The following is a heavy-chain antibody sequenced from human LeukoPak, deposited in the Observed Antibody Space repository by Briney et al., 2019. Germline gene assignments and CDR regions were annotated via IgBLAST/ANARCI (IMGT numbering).Heavy chain of an antibody. Sequence: GGSLRLSCPVSGFTFSSYAMSWVRQAPGKGLVWVSRINSDGSSTSYADSVKGRFTISRDNAKNTLYLQMNSLRAEDTAVYYCARDRGYGYLFDYWGQGTLVTVSS. J-gene: IGHJ4*02. D-gene: IGHD5-18*01. CDR1: GFTFSSYA. V-gene: IGHV3-74*01. CDR2: INSDGSST. CDR3: ARDRGYGYLFDY.